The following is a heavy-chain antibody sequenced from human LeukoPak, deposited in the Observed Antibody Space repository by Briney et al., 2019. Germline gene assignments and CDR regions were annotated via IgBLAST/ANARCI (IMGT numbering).Heavy chain of an antibody. V-gene: IGHV1-69*04. J-gene: IGHJ4*02. Sequence: SVKVSCKASGGTFSSYPISWVRQAPGQGLEWMGRIIPVLGIANYAQKFQGRVTITADKSTSTAYMELSSLRSEDTAVYYCAREPTRRCSRTRCPFDYWGQGTRVTVSS. CDR1: GGTFSSYP. CDR3: AREPTRRCSRTRCPFDY. D-gene: IGHD2-2*01. CDR2: IIPVLGIA.